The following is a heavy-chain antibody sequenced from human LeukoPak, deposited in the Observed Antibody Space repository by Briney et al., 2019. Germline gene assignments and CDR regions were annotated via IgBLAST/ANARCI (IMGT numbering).Heavy chain of an antibody. Sequence: PGGSLRLSCAASGFTFSSFALSWVRQAPGKGLEWVSSISGSGGSTYSADSVKGRFTISRDSSKNTLYLQMNSLRTGDTALYYCAKDSDLRYFDWLLGGYFDYWGQGTLVTVSS. D-gene: IGHD3-9*01. J-gene: IGHJ4*02. CDR1: GFTFSSFA. CDR3: AKDSDLRYFDWLLGGYFDY. CDR2: ISGSGGST. V-gene: IGHV3-23*01.